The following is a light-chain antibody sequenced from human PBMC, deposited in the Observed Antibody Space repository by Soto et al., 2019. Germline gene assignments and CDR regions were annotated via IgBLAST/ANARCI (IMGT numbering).Light chain of an antibody. CDR3: QVFGSPPLYT. CDR2: GAS. CDR1: QSVSSSY. J-gene: IGKJ2*01. Sequence: ETVLTQSPDTLSLSPGERATLSCRASQSVSSSYLNWYQHKPGQAPRLLIYGASSRATGIPDRFSGSGSGTDFTLTISGLEPEDFAVYYCQVFGSPPLYTFGQGTKLEIK. V-gene: IGKV3-20*01.